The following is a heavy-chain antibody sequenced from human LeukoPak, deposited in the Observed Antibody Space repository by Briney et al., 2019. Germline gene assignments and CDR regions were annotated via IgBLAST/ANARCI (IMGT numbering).Heavy chain of an antibody. V-gene: IGHV4-34*01. J-gene: IGHJ5*02. D-gene: IGHD3-10*01. Sequence: ASETLSLTCAVCGGSLSGYYWSWIRQPPGKGLEWIGEINHSGSTNYNPSLKSRVTISVDTSKNQFSLKLSSVTAADTAVYYCARRDYYGSGFEFDPWGQGTLVTVSS. CDR1: GGSLSGYY. CDR3: ARRDYYGSGFEFDP. CDR2: INHSGST.